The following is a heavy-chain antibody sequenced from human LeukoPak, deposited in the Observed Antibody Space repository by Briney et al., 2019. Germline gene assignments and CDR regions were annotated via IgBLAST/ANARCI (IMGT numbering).Heavy chain of an antibody. CDR1: GYSISSGYY. CDR2: MYHSGST. J-gene: IGHJ4*02. D-gene: IGHD4-17*01. Sequence: SETLSLTCTVSGYSISSGYYWGWIRQPPGKGLEWIGSMYHSGSTYYKPSLKSRVTISLDTSKNQFSLKLRSVTAADTAVYYCARERGDYLTDWGQGTLVTVSS. V-gene: IGHV4-38-2*02. CDR3: ARERGDYLTD.